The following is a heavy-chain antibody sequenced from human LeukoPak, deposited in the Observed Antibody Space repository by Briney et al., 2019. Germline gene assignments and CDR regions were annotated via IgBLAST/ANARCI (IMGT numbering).Heavy chain of an antibody. D-gene: IGHD1-14*01. J-gene: IGHJ4*02. CDR3: ARQGPEPYFDY. CDR2: INHSGST. CDR1: GGSISNYY. Sequence: PSETLSLTCTVSGGSISNYYWGWIRQPPGKGLEWIGEINHSGSTNYNPSLKSRVTISVDTSKNQFSLKLSSVTAADTAVYYCARQGPEPYFDYWGQGTLVTVSS. V-gene: IGHV4-34*01.